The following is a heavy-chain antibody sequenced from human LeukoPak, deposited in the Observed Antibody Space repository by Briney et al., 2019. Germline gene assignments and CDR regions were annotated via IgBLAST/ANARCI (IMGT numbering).Heavy chain of an antibody. V-gene: IGHV3-23*01. J-gene: IGHJ4*02. CDR1: GFTFSNAW. Sequence: GGSLRLSCAASGFTFSNAWMNWVRQAPGKGLEWVSAISGSGGSTYYADSVKGRFTISRDNSKNTLFLPMNSLRAEDTAVYYCAKARYSSGWDYFDYWGQGTLVTVSS. CDR2: ISGSGGST. D-gene: IGHD6-19*01. CDR3: AKARYSSGWDYFDY.